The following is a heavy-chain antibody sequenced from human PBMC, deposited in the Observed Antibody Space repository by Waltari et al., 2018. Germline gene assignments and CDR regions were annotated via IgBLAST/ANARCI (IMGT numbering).Heavy chain of an antibody. V-gene: IGHV3-23*01. Sequence: EVQLLESGGGLVQPGGSLRLSCAASGFSFNNYAMSWVRQAPGKGLRWVSVISGSGISTYYADSVKGRFAMSRDNSKNTLFLQMNSLRVEDSAVYFCAKARDTYGFTTAFDYWGQGTLVTVSS. J-gene: IGHJ4*02. D-gene: IGHD3-3*01. CDR3: AKARDTYGFTTAFDY. CDR2: ISGSGIST. CDR1: GFSFNNYA.